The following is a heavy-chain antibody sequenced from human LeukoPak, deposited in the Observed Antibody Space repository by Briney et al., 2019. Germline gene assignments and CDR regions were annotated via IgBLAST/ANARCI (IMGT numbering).Heavy chain of an antibody. CDR2: IKSKTDGGTT. V-gene: IGHV3-15*01. Sequence: GGSLRLSCAASGFTFSNAWMSWVRQAPGKGLEWVGRIKSKTDGGTTDYAAPVKGRFTISRDDSKNTLYLQMNSLKTEDTAVYYCTTDYLGEYRLLFPLDYWGQGTLVTVSS. CDR1: GFTFSNAW. D-gene: IGHD2-2*01. CDR3: TTDYLGEYRLLFPLDY. J-gene: IGHJ4*02.